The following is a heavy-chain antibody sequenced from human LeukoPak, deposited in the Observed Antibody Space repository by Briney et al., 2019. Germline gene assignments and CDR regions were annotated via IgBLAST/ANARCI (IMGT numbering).Heavy chain of an antibody. CDR3: ARDIVPLSGIVASKIFDY. CDR2: ISYDGSNK. J-gene: IGHJ4*02. D-gene: IGHD2-15*01. Sequence: PGGSLRLSCAASGFTFSSYAMHWVRQAPGKGLEWVAVISYDGSNKYYAGSVKGRFTISRDNSKNTLYLQMNSLRAEDTAVYYCARDIVPLSGIVASKIFDYWGQGTLVTVSS. CDR1: GFTFSSYA. V-gene: IGHV3-30*04.